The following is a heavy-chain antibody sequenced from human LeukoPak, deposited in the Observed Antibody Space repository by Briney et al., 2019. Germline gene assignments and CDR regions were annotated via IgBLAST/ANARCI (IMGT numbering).Heavy chain of an antibody. D-gene: IGHD4-17*01. J-gene: IGHJ5*02. CDR2: ISAYNGNT. CDR1: GGTFSSYA. V-gene: IGHV1-18*01. Sequence: ASVKVSCKASGGTFSSYAISWVRQAPGQGLEWMGWISAYNGNTNYAQKLQGRVTMTTDTSTSTAYMELRSLRSDDTAVYYCGRDLPTTVTTPGWFDPWGQGTLVTVSS. CDR3: GRDLPTTVTTPGWFDP.